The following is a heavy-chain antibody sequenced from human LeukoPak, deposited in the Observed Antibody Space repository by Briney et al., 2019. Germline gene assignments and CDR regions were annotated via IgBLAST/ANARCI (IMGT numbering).Heavy chain of an antibody. CDR2: MYQSGST. Sequence: PSETLSLTCTVSGGSISSGGYYWSWIRQPPGKGLEWIAYMYQSGSTYYNPSLKSRVTISVDTSKNQFSLKLSSVTAADTAVYYCARAYGSGSYYRRPEDYWGQGTPVTVSS. J-gene: IGHJ4*02. CDR1: GGSISSGGYY. CDR3: ARAYGSGSYYRRPEDY. D-gene: IGHD3-10*01. V-gene: IGHV4-30-2*05.